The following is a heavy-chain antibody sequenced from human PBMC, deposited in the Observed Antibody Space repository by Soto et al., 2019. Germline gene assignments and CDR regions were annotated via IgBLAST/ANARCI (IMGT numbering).Heavy chain of an antibody. CDR2: IIPIFGTA. CDR1: GGTFSSYA. J-gene: IGHJ4*02. Sequence: GASVKVSCTASGGTFSSYAISWVRQAPGQGLEWMGGIIPIFGTANYAQKFQGRVTITADESTSTAYMELSSLRSEDTAVYYCARDAQGSTTVVSWGQGTLVTVSS. D-gene: IGHD4-17*01. CDR3: ARDAQGSTTVVS. V-gene: IGHV1-69*13.